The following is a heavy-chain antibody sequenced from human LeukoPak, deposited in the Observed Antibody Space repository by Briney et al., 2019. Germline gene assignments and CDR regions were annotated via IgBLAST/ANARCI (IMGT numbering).Heavy chain of an antibody. CDR3: ARELYSSGWYAWFDP. V-gene: IGHV4-59*01. Sequence: PSETLSLTCNVSGGSISSYYWSWIRQPPGKGLEWIGYIYYSGSTNYNPSLKSRVTISVDTSKNQFSLKLSSVTAADTAVYYCARELYSSGWYAWFDPWGQGTLVTVSS. J-gene: IGHJ5*02. CDR2: IYYSGST. CDR1: GGSISSYY. D-gene: IGHD6-19*01.